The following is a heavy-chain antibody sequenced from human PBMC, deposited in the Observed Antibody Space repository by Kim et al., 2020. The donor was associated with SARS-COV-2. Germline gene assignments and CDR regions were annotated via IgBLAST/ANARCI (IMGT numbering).Heavy chain of an antibody. V-gene: IGHV1-69*13. CDR3: ARDLDYGGNSPSDY. Sequence: SVKVSCKASGGTFSSYAISWVRQAPGQGLEWMGGIIPIFGTANYAQKFQGRVTITADESTSTAYMELSSLRSEDTAVYYCARDLDYGGNSPSDYWGQGTLVTVSS. J-gene: IGHJ4*02. D-gene: IGHD4-17*01. CDR2: IIPIFGTA. CDR1: GGTFSSYA.